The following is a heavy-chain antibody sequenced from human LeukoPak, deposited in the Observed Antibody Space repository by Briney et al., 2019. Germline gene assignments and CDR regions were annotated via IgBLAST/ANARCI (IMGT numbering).Heavy chain of an antibody. CDR1: GFTFSSYS. CDR3: ARDPRKASSWYYWFDP. CDR2: ISSSSSTI. Sequence: GGSLRLSCAASGFTFSSYSMNWVRQAPGKGLEWVSYISSSSSTIYYADSVKGRFTISRDNAKNSLYLQMNSLRAEDTAVYYCARDPRKASSWYYWFDPWGQGTLVTVSS. D-gene: IGHD6-13*01. J-gene: IGHJ5*02. V-gene: IGHV3-48*01.